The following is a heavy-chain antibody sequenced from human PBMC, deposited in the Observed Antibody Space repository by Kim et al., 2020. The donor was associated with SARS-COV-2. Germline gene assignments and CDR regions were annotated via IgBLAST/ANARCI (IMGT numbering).Heavy chain of an antibody. CDR3: AMGVGATSLFDY. V-gene: IGHV1-46*01. Sequence: TGYAKKFQGRFTMTRDKATSTVSMELSRLTSDDTAVYYCAMGVGATSLFDYWGQGSLVTVSS. D-gene: IGHD1-26*01. J-gene: IGHJ4*02. CDR2: T.